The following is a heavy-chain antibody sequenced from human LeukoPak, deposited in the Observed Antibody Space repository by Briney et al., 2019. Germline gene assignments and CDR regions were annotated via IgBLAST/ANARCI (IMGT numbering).Heavy chain of an antibody. V-gene: IGHV5-51*01. CDR1: GYRVTSYF. J-gene: IGHJ4*02. D-gene: IGHD6-6*01. Sequence: GESLKISCKASGYRVTSYFIGWERQMPGKGLEWMGIIYPGDSDTRYSPSFQGQVTISADKSISTAYLQWSSLKASDTAMYYCATPYTTSSIAYWGQGTLVTVSS. CDR2: IYPGDSDT. CDR3: ATPYTTSSIAY.